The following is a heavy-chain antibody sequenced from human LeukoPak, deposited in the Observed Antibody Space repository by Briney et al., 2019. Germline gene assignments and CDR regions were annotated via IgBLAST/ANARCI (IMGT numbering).Heavy chain of an antibody. Sequence: SETLSLTCTVSGGSISSSSYYWGWIRQPPGKGLEWFGSIYYSGSTYYNPSLKSRVTISVDTSKNQFSLKLSSVTAADTAVYYCARREYYYDSSGYGTFDYWGQGTLVTVSS. V-gene: IGHV4-39*01. D-gene: IGHD3-22*01. CDR2: IYYSGST. CDR1: GGSISSSSYY. CDR3: ARREYYYDSSGYGTFDY. J-gene: IGHJ4*02.